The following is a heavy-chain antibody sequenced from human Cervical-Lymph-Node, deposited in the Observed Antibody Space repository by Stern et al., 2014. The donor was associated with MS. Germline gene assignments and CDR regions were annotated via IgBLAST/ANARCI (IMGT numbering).Heavy chain of an antibody. CDR3: ARKGAIVPAAIENWFDS. CDR1: GGSISSGGYF. Sequence: QVQLQESGPGLVKPSQTLSLTCAVSGGSISSGGYFWSWIRQHPGKGLEWIGYIYHSGSTYHNPSLKSRVTISVDTSKNHFSLNLTSVTAADTAVYYCARKGAIVPAAIENWFDSWGQGTLVTVSS. V-gene: IGHV4-31*11. CDR2: IYHSGST. D-gene: IGHD2-2*01. J-gene: IGHJ5*01.